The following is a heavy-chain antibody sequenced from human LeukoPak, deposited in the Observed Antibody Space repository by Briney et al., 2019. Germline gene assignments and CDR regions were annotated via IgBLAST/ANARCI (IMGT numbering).Heavy chain of an antibody. CDR3: ARTLAVAGRRSFNWFDP. J-gene: IGHJ5*02. CDR1: GGSISSSSYY. CDR2: IYYSGST. D-gene: IGHD6-19*01. Sequence: SETLSLTCTVSGGSISSSSYYWGWIRQPPGKGLEWIGSIYYSGSTYYNPSLKSRVTISVDTSKNQFSLKLSSVTAADTAVYYCARTLAVAGRRSFNWFDPWGQGTLVTVSS. V-gene: IGHV4-39*01.